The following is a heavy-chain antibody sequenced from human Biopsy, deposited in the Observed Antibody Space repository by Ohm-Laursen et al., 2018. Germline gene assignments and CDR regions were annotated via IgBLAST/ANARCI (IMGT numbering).Heavy chain of an antibody. D-gene: IGHD3-3*01. CDR3: ARTPRDSFWSGSYKRGLWFDP. Sequence: PSDTLSLTCSVSGGSIISYYWTWIRQPPGKGLEWIGHVYNGGITNYNPSLKSRVTISKDTSKNQFSPQVNSVTAADTAVYYCARTPRDSFWSGSYKRGLWFDPWGQGTLVIVSS. J-gene: IGHJ5*02. CDR2: VYNGGIT. CDR1: GGSIISYY. V-gene: IGHV4-59*07.